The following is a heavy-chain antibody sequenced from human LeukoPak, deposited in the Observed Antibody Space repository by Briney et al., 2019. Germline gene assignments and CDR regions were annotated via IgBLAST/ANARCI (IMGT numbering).Heavy chain of an antibody. CDR3: ARGAGTTRVFDY. CDR1: GGSFSGYY. J-gene: IGHJ4*02. V-gene: IGHV4-59*01. D-gene: IGHD1-7*01. CDR2: IYYSGST. Sequence: SETLSLTCAVYGGSFSGYYWSWIRQPPGKGLEWIGYIYYSGSTNYNPSLKSRVTISVDTSKNQFSLKLSSVTAADTAVYYCARGAGTTRVFDYWGQGTLVTVSS.